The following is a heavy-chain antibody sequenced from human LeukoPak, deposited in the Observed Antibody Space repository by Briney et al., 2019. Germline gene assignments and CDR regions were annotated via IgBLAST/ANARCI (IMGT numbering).Heavy chain of an antibody. CDR2: IYPGDSDT. D-gene: IGHD4-17*01. J-gene: IGHJ6*03. Sequence: GESLKISCKGSGYSFTSYWTGWVRQMPGKGLEWMGIIYPGDSDTRYSPSFQGQVTISADKSISTAYLQWSSLKASDTAMYYCASRHGDPPGGYYYMDVWGKGTTVTVSS. V-gene: IGHV5-51*01. CDR1: GYSFTSYW. CDR3: ASRHGDPPGGYYYMDV.